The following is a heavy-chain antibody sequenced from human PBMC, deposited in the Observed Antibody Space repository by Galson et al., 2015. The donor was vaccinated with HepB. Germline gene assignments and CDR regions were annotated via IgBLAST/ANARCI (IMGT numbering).Heavy chain of an antibody. V-gene: IGHV1-69*04. J-gene: IGHJ6*02. Sequence: SVKVSCKAPRGTFDTYTVSWVRQAPGQGFEWLGRFIPIAGIAHYPQTLRDRVTITVDKSTSTVYMELRRLKSEDTAVYYCTRDLDGMDIWGQGTTVMVSS. CDR1: RGTFDTYT. CDR3: TRDLDGMDI. CDR2: FIPIAGIA.